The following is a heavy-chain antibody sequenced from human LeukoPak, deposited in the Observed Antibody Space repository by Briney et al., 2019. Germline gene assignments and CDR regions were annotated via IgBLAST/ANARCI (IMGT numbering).Heavy chain of an antibody. CDR2: ITSTGTTI. CDR1: GFTFSSYA. V-gene: IGHV3-48*02. D-gene: IGHD6-19*01. CDR3: ARAGSGWYELGF. J-gene: IGHJ4*02. Sequence: GGSLRLSCAASGFTFSSYAMSWVRQAPGKGLEWLSCITSTGTTIYYADSVKGRFTISRDNAKHSLYLHMNSLTDADTAVYYCARAGSGWYELGFWGQGTRVTVSS.